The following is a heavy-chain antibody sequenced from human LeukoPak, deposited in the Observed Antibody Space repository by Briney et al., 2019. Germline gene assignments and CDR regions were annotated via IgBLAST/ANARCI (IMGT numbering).Heavy chain of an antibody. CDR3: ARHDTYADY. V-gene: IGHV4-34*01. D-gene: IGHD3-16*01. Sequence: PGGSLRLSCAASGFALNNYAMSWVRQPPGKGLEWIGEINHSGSTNYNPSLKSRVTISVDTSKNQFSLKLSSVTAADTAVYYCARHDTYADYWGQGTLVTVSS. CDR2: INHSGST. CDR1: GFALNNYA. J-gene: IGHJ4*02.